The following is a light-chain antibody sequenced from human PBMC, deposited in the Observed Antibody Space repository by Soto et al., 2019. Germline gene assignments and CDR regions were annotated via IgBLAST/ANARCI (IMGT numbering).Light chain of an antibody. CDR3: QQYHNWVT. V-gene: IGKV3D-15*01. Sequence: EIVLTQSPATLSVSPGERATLSCGASQSVSSNLAWYQQKPGQAPRLLIYGASTRATGIPARFSGSGSGTEFTLSISSLQSEDFAVYFCQQYHNWVTFGGGTKVDVK. J-gene: IGKJ4*01. CDR1: QSVSSN. CDR2: GAS.